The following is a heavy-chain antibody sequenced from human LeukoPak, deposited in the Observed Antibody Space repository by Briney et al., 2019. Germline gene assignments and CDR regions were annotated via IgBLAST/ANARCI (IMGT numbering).Heavy chain of an antibody. D-gene: IGHD4-17*01. CDR1: GFTFSSYE. CDR3: ARDGASHPSIYYFDY. J-gene: IGHJ4*02. V-gene: IGHV3-48*03. CDR2: ISSGGGGI. Sequence: GGSLRLSCAASGFTFSSYEMNRVRQAPGKGLEGVSYISSGGGGIFYADSVKGRFTISRDNAKNSLHLQMNSLRAEDTAVYYCARDGASHPSIYYFDYWGQGTLVTVSS.